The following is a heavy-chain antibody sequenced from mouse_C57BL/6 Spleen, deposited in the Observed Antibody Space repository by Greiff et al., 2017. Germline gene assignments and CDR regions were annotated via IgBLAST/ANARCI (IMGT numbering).Heavy chain of an antibody. CDR1: GFTFSDYY. V-gene: IGHV5-16*01. CDR3: ARDLYDGYFDY. Sequence: EVMLVESEGGLVQPGSSMKLSCTASGFTFSDYYMAWVRQVPEKGLEWVANINYDGSSTYYLDSLKSRFIISRDNAKNILYLQMSSLKSEDTATYYCARDLYDGYFDYWGQGTTLTVSS. J-gene: IGHJ2*01. CDR2: INYDGSST. D-gene: IGHD2-3*01.